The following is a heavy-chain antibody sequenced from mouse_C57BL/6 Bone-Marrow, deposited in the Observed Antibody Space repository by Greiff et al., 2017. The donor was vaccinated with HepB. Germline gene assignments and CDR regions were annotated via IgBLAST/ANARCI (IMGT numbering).Heavy chain of an antibody. Sequence: QVQLQQSGAELAKPGASVKLSCKASGYNFTSYWMHWVKQRPGQGLEWIGYINPSSGYTKYNQKFKDKATLTADKSSSTAYMQLSSLTYEDSAVYYCANYYSNSWFAYWGQGTLVTVSA. CDR3: ANYYSNSWFAY. J-gene: IGHJ3*01. CDR2: INPSSGYT. V-gene: IGHV1-7*01. CDR1: GYNFTSYW. D-gene: IGHD2-5*01.